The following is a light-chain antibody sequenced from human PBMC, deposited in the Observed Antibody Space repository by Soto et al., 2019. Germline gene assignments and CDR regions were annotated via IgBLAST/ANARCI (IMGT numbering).Light chain of an antibody. CDR2: AAS. CDR3: QQYYSYPLT. V-gene: IGKV1-8*01. Sequence: AIRMTQSPSSLSASTGDRVTITCRASQGISSYLAWYQQKPGKAPKLLIYAASTLQSGVPSRFSGSGSATDFTLTISCLQSEDFATYYCQQYYSYPLTCGQGTKVEIK. J-gene: IGKJ1*01. CDR1: QGISSY.